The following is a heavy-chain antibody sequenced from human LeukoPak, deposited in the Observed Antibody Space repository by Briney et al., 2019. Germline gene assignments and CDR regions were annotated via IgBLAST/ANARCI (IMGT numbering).Heavy chain of an antibody. Sequence: GGSLRLSCAVSGATLSNYGMSWVRQAPGKGLEWVAGISGSGGKPNYADSVKGRFTISRDNPKNTLYLQMNSLRAEDTAVYFCAKRGVVIRVILVGFHKEAYYFDSWGQGALVTVSS. CDR1: GATLSNYG. CDR3: AKRGVVIRVILVGFHKEAYYFDS. V-gene: IGHV3-23*01. J-gene: IGHJ4*02. D-gene: IGHD3-22*01. CDR2: ISGSGGKP.